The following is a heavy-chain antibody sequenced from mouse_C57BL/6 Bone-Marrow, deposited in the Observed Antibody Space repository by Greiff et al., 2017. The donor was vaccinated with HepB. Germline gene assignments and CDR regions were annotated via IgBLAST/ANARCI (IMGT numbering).Heavy chain of an antibody. D-gene: IGHD2-5*01. CDR2: IDPSDSYT. J-gene: IGHJ4*01. CDR3: ARGHYSNYRFFYAMDY. Sequence: QVQLQQPGAELVKPGASVKLSCKASGYTFTSYWMQWVKQRPGQGLEWIGEIDPSDSYTNYNQKFKGKATLTVDTSSSTAYMQLSSLTSEDSAVYYCARGHYSNYRFFYAMDYWGQGTSVTVSS. CDR1: GYTFTSYW. V-gene: IGHV1-50*01.